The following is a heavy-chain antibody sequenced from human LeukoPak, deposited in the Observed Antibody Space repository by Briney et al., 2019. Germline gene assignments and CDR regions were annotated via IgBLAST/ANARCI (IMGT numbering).Heavy chain of an antibody. CDR2: ISGSGGST. V-gene: IGHV3-23*01. Sequence: GGSLRLSCAASGFTFSSYAMSWVRQAPGKGLEWVSAISGSGGSTYYADSVKGRFTISRDNSKNTLYLQMNSLRAEDAAVYYCAKIRRDIVVVPAAMLNDAFDIWGQRTMVTVSS. CDR1: GFTFSSYA. D-gene: IGHD2-2*01. J-gene: IGHJ3*02. CDR3: AKIRRDIVVVPAAMLNDAFDI.